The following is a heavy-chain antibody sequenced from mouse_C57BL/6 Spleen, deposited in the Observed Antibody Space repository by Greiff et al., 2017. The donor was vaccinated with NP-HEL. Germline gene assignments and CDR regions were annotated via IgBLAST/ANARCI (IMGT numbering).Heavy chain of an antibody. D-gene: IGHD1-1*01. V-gene: IGHV6-3*01. Sequence: EVQLVESGGGLVQPGGSMKLSCVASGFTFSNYWMNWVRQSPEKGLEWVAQIRLKSDNYATHYAESVKGRFTISRDDSKSSVYLQMNNLRAEDTGIYYCTVHYYGSSYVFAYWGQGTLVTVSA. J-gene: IGHJ3*01. CDR3: TVHYYGSSYVFAY. CDR1: GFTFSNYW. CDR2: IRLKSDNYAT.